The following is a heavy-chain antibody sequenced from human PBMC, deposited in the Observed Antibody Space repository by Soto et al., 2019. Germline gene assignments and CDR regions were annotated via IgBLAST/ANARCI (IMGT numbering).Heavy chain of an antibody. Sequence: SETLSLTCAVSGGSLSPYYWNWIRQPPGKKLEWIGYAYSLGRPNCNPSLKRRVTMSLDTSKNQFSLELTSVTAPDPAVFFCARGGPVASSIMFDPWGQGIRVTVSS. D-gene: IGHD6-6*01. V-gene: IGHV4-59*01. CDR3: ARGGPVASSIMFDP. CDR2: AYSLGRP. CDR1: GGSLSPYY. J-gene: IGHJ5*02.